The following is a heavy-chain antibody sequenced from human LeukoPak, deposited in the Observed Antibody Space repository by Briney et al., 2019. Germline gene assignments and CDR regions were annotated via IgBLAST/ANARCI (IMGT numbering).Heavy chain of an antibody. Sequence: MHWVRQXPGQGLEWMGIINPSGGSTSYAQKFQGRVTMTRDTSTSTVYMELSSLRSEDTAVYYCASGNGYYTDYYYYGMDVWGQGTTVTVSS. CDR2: INPSGGST. CDR3: ASGNGYYTDYYYYGMDV. V-gene: IGHV1-46*01. J-gene: IGHJ6*02. D-gene: IGHD3-3*01.